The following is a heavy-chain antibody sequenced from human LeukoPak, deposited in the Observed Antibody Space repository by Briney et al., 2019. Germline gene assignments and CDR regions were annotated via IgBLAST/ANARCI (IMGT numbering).Heavy chain of an antibody. J-gene: IGHJ4*02. CDR1: GSSLSTSGVG. D-gene: IGHD5-18*01. CDR2: IYWNDDK. CDR3: AHRHVLTAMLY. V-gene: IGHV2-5*01. Sequence: SGPTLVNPTQTLTLTCTFSGSSLSTSGVGVGWIRQPPGKALEWLALIYWNDDKRYSPSLKSRLTITKHTSKNQVVLIMTNMDPVDTATYFCAHRHVLTAMLYWGQGTLVTVSS.